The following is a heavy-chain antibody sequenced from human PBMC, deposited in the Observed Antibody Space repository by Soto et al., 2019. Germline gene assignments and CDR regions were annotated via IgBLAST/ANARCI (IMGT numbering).Heavy chain of an antibody. CDR2: MNPNSGNT. Sequence: ASVKVSCKASGYTFTSYDINWVRQATGQGLEWMGWMNPNSGNTGYAQKFQGRVTMTRNTSISTAYMELSSLRSEDTAAYYCARGYYDSSGYSTYYYYGMDVWGQGTTVTVSS. CDR3: ARGYYDSSGYSTYYYYGMDV. D-gene: IGHD3-22*01. CDR1: GYTFTSYD. J-gene: IGHJ6*02. V-gene: IGHV1-8*01.